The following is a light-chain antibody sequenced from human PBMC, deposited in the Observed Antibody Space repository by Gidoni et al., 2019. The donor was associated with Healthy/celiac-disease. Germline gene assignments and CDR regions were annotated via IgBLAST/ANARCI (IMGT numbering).Light chain of an antibody. CDR1: QSLLHSNGYDY. J-gene: IGKJ5*01. CDR3: MQALQTPIT. Sequence: DVVMTQSPLSLPVTPGEPASISCSSSQSLLHSNGYDYLDWYLQKPGQSPQLLIYLGSNRASGVPDRFSGSGSGTDFTLKISRVEAEDVGIYYCMQALQTPITFXQXTRLDIK. V-gene: IGKV2-28*01. CDR2: LGS.